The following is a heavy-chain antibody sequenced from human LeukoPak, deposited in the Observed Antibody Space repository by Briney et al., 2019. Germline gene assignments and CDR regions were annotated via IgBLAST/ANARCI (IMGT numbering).Heavy chain of an antibody. V-gene: IGHV4-61*02. CDR3: ARDTYDFWSGYWPN. D-gene: IGHD3-3*01. Sequence: SETLSLTCTVSGGSISSGSYYWSWIRQPAGKGLKWIGRIYTSGSTNYNPSLKSRVTISVDTSKNQFSLKLSSVTAADTAVYYCARDTYDFWSGYWPNWGQGTLVTVSS. CDR2: IYTSGST. CDR1: GGSISSGSYY. J-gene: IGHJ4*02.